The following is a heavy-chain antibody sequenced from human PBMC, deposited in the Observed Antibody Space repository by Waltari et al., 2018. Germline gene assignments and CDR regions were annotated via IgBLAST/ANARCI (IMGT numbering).Heavy chain of an antibody. CDR3: AREYYTHFDY. CDR2: ISSSSTV. Sequence: EVHLVQSGRGLVQPGGSWSLSCAASGFNFSSYSMDWFRQAPGQGLEWVSYISSSSTVYYADSVKGRFTISRDNAKNSQYLQMNSLGAEDTAVYYCAREYYTHFDYWGQGTLVTVSS. CDR1: GFNFSSYS. V-gene: IGHV3-48*01. J-gene: IGHJ4*02. D-gene: IGHD3-10*01.